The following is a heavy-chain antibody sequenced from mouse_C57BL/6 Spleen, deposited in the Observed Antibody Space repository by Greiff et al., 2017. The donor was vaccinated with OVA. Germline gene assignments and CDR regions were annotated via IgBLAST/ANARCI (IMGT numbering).Heavy chain of an antibody. Sequence: VQLQQSGPELVKPGASVKISCKASGYAFSSSWMNWVKQRPGKGLEWTGRIYPGDGDTNYNGKFKGKATLTADKSSSTAYMQLSSLTSEDSAVYFCADGYYPAYWGQGTTLTVSS. CDR1: GYAFSSSW. CDR3: ADGYYPAY. D-gene: IGHD2-3*01. J-gene: IGHJ2*01. V-gene: IGHV1-82*01. CDR2: IYPGDGDT.